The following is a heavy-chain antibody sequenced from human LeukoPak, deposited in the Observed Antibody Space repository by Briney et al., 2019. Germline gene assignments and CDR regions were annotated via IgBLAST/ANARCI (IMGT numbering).Heavy chain of an antibody. CDR2: ISGSGGST. V-gene: IGHV3-23*01. CDR3: AKALGDGSYLGEWDYAFDI. J-gene: IGHJ3*02. CDR1: GFTFSSYS. Sequence: GGSLRLSCAASGFTFSSYSMNWVRQAPGKGLEWVSAISGSGGSTYYADSVKGRFTISRDNSKNTLYLQMNSLRAEDTAVYYCAKALGDGSYLGEWDYAFDIWGQGTMVTVSS. D-gene: IGHD1-26*01.